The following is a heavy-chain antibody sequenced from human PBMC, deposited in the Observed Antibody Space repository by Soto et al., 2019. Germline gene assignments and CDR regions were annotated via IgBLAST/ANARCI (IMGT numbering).Heavy chain of an antibody. Sequence: SVKVSCKASGGTFSSYAISWVRQAPGQGLEWMGGIIPIFGTANYAQKFQGRVTITADKSTSTAYMELSSLRSEDTAVYYCARDTRLLWFGELSGDYYYGMDVWGQGTTVTASS. J-gene: IGHJ6*02. V-gene: IGHV1-69*06. CDR2: IIPIFGTA. CDR1: GGTFSSYA. CDR3: ARDTRLLWFGELSGDYYYGMDV. D-gene: IGHD3-10*01.